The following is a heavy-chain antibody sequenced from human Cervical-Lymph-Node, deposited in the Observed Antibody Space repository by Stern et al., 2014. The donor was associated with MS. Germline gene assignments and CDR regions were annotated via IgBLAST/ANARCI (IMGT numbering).Heavy chain of an antibody. D-gene: IGHD6-13*01. CDR2: IYNAGNT. Sequence: MQLVESSPGLVKPSETLFLRCTVSRGTISSYFISWLRKTPGKGLEWIGYIYNAGNTNYNPSLKSRVTISVDTSKNQFSLKLSSVTAADTAVYYCARMAAAGPFDFWGQGTLVTVSS. CDR1: RGTISSYF. CDR3: ARMAAAGPFDF. V-gene: IGHV4-59*01. J-gene: IGHJ4*02.